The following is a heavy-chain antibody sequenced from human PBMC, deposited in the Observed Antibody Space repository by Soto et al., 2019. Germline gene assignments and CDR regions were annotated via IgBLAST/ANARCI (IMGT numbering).Heavy chain of an antibody. CDR3: AKEPGYSYGFTPDY. CDR1: GFTFDDYA. J-gene: IGHJ4*02. Sequence: PGGSLRLSCAASGFTFDDYAMHWVRQAPGQGLEWVSVVSWNSGSIGYSDSVQGRFTISTDNAKNSLYLKMNSPRAEDAYLYDCAKEPGYSYGFTPDYWGQGTLVTVSS. V-gene: IGHV3-9*01. D-gene: IGHD5-18*01. CDR2: VSWNSGSI.